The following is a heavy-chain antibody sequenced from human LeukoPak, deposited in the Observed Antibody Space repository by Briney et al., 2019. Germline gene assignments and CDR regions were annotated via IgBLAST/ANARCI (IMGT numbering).Heavy chain of an antibody. Sequence: ASVKVSCKASGYTFTNFGISWLRQAPGRGLEWMGWISAYNGNTNYAQKLQGRVTMTTDTSTSTAYMELRSLRSDDTAVYYCASHLVFGEPGPFDYWGQGTLVTVSS. CDR1: GYTFTNFG. J-gene: IGHJ4*02. CDR2: ISAYNGNT. D-gene: IGHD3-10*02. V-gene: IGHV1-18*01. CDR3: ASHLVFGEPGPFDY.